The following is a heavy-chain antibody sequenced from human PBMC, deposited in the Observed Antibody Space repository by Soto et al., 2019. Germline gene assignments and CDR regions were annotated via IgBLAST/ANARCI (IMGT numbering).Heavy chain of an antibody. CDR3: TRLPGDYVRGSWYFDL. D-gene: IGHD4-17*01. CDR1: GFTFSGSA. CDR2: IRSKANSYAT. V-gene: IGHV3-73*01. Sequence: PGGSLRLSCAASGFTFSGSAMHWVRQASGKGLEWVGRIRSKANSYATAYAASVKGRFTISRDDSKNTAYLQMNSLKTEDTAVYYCTRLPGDYVRGSWYFDLWGRGTLVTVSS. J-gene: IGHJ2*01.